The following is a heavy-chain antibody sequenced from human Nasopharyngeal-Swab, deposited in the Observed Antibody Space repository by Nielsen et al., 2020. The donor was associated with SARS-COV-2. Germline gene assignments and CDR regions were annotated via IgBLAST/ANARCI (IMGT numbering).Heavy chain of an antibody. V-gene: IGHV4-59*08. CDR1: GGSISSYY. CDR3: ARHTVATPISHYFDY. Sequence: GSLRLSRTVSGGSISSYYWSWIRQPPGKGLEWIGYIYYSGSTNYNPSLKSRVTISVDTSKNQFSLKLSSVTAADTAVYYCARHTVATPISHYFDYWGQGTLVTVSS. J-gene: IGHJ4*02. CDR2: IYYSGST. D-gene: IGHD4-17*01.